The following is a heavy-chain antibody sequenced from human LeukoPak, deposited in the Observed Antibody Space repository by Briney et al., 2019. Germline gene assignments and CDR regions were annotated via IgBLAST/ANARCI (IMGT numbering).Heavy chain of an antibody. J-gene: IGHJ4*02. V-gene: IGHV3-7*01. D-gene: IGHD3-22*01. CDR1: GFTFSSYW. CDR3: ARDRSVYYYDSSGYYFLDY. CDR2: IKQGGSEK. Sequence: GGSLRLSCAASGFTFSSYWMSWVRQAPGKGLEWVANIKQGGSEKYYVDSVKGRFTISRDNAKNSLYLQMNSLRAEDTAVYYCARDRSVYYYDSSGYYFLDYWGQGTLVTVSS.